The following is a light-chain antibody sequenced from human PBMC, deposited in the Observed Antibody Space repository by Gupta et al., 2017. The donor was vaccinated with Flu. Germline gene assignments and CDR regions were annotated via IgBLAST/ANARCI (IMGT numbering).Light chain of an antibody. V-gene: IGLV3-1*01. CDR3: QAWDSSTYV. CDR2: QDT. CDR1: KLGHKY. J-gene: IGLJ1*01. Sequence: SYDLTQPPSVSVSPGQTASITCSGDKLGHKYASWYQQKPGQSPLLIIYQDTKRPSGIPERSSASNSGNTATLTISGTQPMDEAEYYCQAWDSSTYVFGTGTKVTVL.